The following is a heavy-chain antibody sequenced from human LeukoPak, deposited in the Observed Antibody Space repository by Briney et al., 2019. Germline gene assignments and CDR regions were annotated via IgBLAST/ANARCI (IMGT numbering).Heavy chain of an antibody. D-gene: IGHD3-22*01. CDR2: IYPGDSDT. CDR1: GYTFHSYW. CDR3: ARHPNYYDSSGYYYTWFDP. Sequence: GESLKISCKGSGYTFHSYWIAWVRQMPGKGLEWMGIIYPGDSDTRYSPSFQGQVTISADKSISTAYLQWSSLKASDTAMYYCARHPNYYDSSGYYYTWFDPWGQGTLVTVSS. J-gene: IGHJ5*02. V-gene: IGHV5-51*01.